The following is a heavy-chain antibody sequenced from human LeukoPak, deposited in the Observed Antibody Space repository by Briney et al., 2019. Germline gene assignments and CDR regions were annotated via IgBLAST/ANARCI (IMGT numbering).Heavy chain of an antibody. V-gene: IGHV3-30*18. D-gene: IGHD5-18*01. CDR1: GFTFGSYG. Sequence: GGSLRLSCAASGFTFGSYGMHWVRQAPGKGLEWVAVISHDGKKKFYVDFVKSRFTISRDNSENTLYLQMNSLRTEDTAMYYCVKDTAMEPYDYYYYGMDIWGQGTTITVSS. CDR3: VKDTAMEPYDYYYYGMDI. J-gene: IGHJ6*02. CDR2: ISHDGKKK.